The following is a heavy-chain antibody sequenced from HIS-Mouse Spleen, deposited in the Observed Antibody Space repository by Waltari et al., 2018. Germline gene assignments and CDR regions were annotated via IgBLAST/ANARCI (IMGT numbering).Heavy chain of an antibody. Sequence: QVQLQQWGAGLLKPSETLSLTCAVYGGSFSGYYWSWIRPPPGKGLEWIGEINHSGSTNYNPSLKSRVTISVDTSKNQFSLKLSSVTAADTAVYYCARGHDYGDYGYFDYWGQGTLVTVSS. D-gene: IGHD4-17*01. V-gene: IGHV4-34*01. J-gene: IGHJ4*02. CDR2: INHSGST. CDR3: ARGHDYGDYGYFDY. CDR1: GGSFSGYY.